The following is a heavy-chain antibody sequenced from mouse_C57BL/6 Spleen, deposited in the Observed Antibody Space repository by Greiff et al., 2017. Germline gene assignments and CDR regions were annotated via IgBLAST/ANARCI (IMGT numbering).Heavy chain of an antibody. V-gene: IGHV1-66*01. CDR1: GYSFTSYY. J-gene: IGHJ4*01. CDR3: ARSAQATYYAMDY. D-gene: IGHD3-2*02. CDR2: IYPGSGNT. Sequence: QVQLQQSGPELVKPGASVKISCKASGYSFTSYYIHWVKQRPGQGLEWIGWIYPGSGNTKYNEKFKGKATLTADPSSSTAYMQLSSLTSEDAAVYCGARSAQATYYAMDYWGKGTSVTVSS.